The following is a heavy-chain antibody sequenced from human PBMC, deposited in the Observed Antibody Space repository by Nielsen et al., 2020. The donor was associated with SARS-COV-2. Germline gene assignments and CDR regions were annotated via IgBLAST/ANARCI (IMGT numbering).Heavy chain of an antibody. J-gene: IGHJ6*02. D-gene: IGHD3-3*01. CDR1: GGSISSGDYY. V-gene: IGHV4-30-4*01. Sequence: SETLSLTCTVSGGSISSGDYYWSWIRQPPGKGLEWIGYIYYSGSTYYNPSLKSRVTISVDTSKNQFHLKLSSVTAADTALYYCARERVGGITIFGVVTRYGMDVWGQGTTVTVSS. CDR3: ARERVGGITIFGVVTRYGMDV. CDR2: IYYSGST.